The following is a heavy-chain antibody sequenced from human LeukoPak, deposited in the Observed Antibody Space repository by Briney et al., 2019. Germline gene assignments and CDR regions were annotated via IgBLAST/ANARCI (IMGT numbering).Heavy chain of an antibody. D-gene: IGHD3-22*01. Sequence: GASVKVSCKASGYTFTSYYMHWVRQAPGQGLEWMGWINPNSGGTNYAQKFQGRVTMTRDTSISTAYMELSRLRSDDTAVYYCARDGYYYDSSGYYPLLDYWGQGTLVTVSS. V-gene: IGHV1-2*02. J-gene: IGHJ4*02. CDR2: INPNSGGT. CDR1: GYTFTSYY. CDR3: ARDGYYYDSSGYYPLLDY.